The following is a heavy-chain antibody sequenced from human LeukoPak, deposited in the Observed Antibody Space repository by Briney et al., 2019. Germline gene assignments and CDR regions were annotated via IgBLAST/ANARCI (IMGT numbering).Heavy chain of an antibody. J-gene: IGHJ6*02. CDR2: IIPILGIA. V-gene: IGHV1-69*02. CDR3: ARPGLRYSSSHQYYYYGMDV. D-gene: IGHD6-13*01. CDR1: GGAFSSYS. Sequence: SVNFSCRASGGAFSSYSISWVRQAPGQGLEWMGRIIPILGIANYAQKFQGRVTITADKSTSTAYMELSSLRSEDTAVYYCARPGLRYSSSHQYYYYGMDVWGQGTTVTVSS.